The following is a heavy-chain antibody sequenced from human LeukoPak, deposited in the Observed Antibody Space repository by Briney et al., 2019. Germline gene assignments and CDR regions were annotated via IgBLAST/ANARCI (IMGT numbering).Heavy chain of an antibody. V-gene: IGHV1-18*01. CDR3: ARGVYYDYVWGSYRPGAFDI. Sequence: ASVKVSCKASGYTFTSYGISWVRQAPGQGLEWMGWISAYNGNTNYAQKLQGRVTMTTDTSTSTAYMELRSLRSDDTAVYYCARGVYYDYVWGSYRPGAFDIWGQGTMVTVSS. D-gene: IGHD3-16*02. CDR1: GYTFTSYG. CDR2: ISAYNGNT. J-gene: IGHJ3*02.